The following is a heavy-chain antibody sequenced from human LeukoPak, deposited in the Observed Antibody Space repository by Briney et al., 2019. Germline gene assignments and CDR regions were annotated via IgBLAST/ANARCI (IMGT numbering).Heavy chain of an antibody. J-gene: IGHJ6*03. CDR3: ARGVGATPPYYYYYMDV. CDR1: GDSVSSNSAA. CDR2: TYYRSKWYN. D-gene: IGHD1-26*01. Sequence: SQTLSLTCAISGDSVSSNSAAWNWIRQSPSRGLEWLGRTYYRSKWYNDYAVSVKSRITINPDTSKNQFSLQLSSVTAADTAVYYCARGVGATPPYYYYYMDVWGKGTTVTVSS. V-gene: IGHV6-1*01.